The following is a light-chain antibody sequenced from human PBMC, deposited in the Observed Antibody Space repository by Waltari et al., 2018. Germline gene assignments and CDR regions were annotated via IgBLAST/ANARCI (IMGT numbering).Light chain of an antibody. V-gene: IGKV1-39*01. J-gene: IGKJ2*01. Sequence: DIQMTQSPSSLSASVGDRVTITCRASQSISIYLNWYQQRPGKAPKLLIYTASSLQSGVPSRFSGSGSVTDFTLTVSSVQPEDFATYYCQQSYSTPYTFGQGTKLEIK. CDR2: TAS. CDR3: QQSYSTPYT. CDR1: QSISIY.